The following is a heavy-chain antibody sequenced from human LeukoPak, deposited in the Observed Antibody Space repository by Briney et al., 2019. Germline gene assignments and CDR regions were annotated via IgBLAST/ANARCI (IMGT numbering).Heavy chain of an antibody. J-gene: IGHJ4*02. CDR1: GFTVSSNY. D-gene: IGHD3-16*01. V-gene: IGHV3-66*01. CDR3: ARGLSVCFFEY. Sequence: GGSLRLSCAASGFTVSSNYMTWVRQSPGKGLEWVSVIYSSGTTYYADSMKGRFTISRDISKNTLYLQMSRLRVEDTAVYYCARGLSVCFFEYWGQGALVTVSS. CDR2: IYSSGTT.